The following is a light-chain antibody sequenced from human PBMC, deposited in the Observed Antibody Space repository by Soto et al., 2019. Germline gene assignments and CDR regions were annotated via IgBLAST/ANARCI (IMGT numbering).Light chain of an antibody. CDR3: QQRSNWPSLT. J-gene: IGKJ4*01. CDR2: DAS. Sequence: EIVLVQSPATLSFSPRERATLSWRASQSVGSYLAWYQHKPGQAPRLLISDASNRATGIPARFSGSGSETDFTLTISSLEPEDSAVYYCQQRSNWPSLTFGGGTKVDI. V-gene: IGKV3-11*01. CDR1: QSVGSY.